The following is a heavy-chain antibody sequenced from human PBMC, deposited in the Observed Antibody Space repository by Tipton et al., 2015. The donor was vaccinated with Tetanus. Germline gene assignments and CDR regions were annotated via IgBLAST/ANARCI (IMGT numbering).Heavy chain of an antibody. D-gene: IGHD6-25*01. CDR2: ISGSGDRI. CDR1: GMTLSYFA. Sequence: SLRLSCAASGMTLSYFAMSWVRQAPGKGLEWVSGISGSGDRIFYADSVKGRFTISRDNAKNTLYLQMNSLRAEDAAAYYCAREGLVLGPAKLPYFDSWGQGTRVIVSS. CDR3: AREGLVLGPAKLPYFDS. J-gene: IGHJ4*02. V-gene: IGHV3-23*01.